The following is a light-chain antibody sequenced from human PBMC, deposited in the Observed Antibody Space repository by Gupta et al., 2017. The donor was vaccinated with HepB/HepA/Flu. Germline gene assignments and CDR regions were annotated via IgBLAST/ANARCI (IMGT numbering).Light chain of an antibody. CDR3: QTGGTGIDVV. Sequence: QLVLTQSPSASASLGASVKLTCTLSSGHSSYAIAWHQQQPEKGPRYLMKLNIDGSHSKGAGIPDRFSGSSSGAARYLTISGLQAEDEAEYYWQTGGTGIDVVFGGGTKLTVL. V-gene: IGLV4-69*01. CDR1: SGHSSYA. CDR2: LNIDGSH. J-gene: IGLJ2*01.